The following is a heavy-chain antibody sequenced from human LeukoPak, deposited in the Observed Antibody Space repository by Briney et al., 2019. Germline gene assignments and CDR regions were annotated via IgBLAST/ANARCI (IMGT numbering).Heavy chain of an antibody. Sequence: SETLSLTCTVSGYSISNGYYWGWIRQPPGKGLEFIGSVYHGGNTYYKASLKSRVTISVDKSKNQFSLMLTSVTAADTAVYYCAISSYYRVWFDPWGQGTLVTVSS. CDR1: GYSISNGYY. CDR3: AISSYYRVWFDP. CDR2: VYHGGNT. J-gene: IGHJ5*02. V-gene: IGHV4-38-2*02. D-gene: IGHD6-6*01.